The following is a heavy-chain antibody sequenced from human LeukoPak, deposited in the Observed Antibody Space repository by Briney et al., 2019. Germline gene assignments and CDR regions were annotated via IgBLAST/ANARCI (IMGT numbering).Heavy chain of an antibody. V-gene: IGHV1-46*01. CDR3: ARAYYYDSSGYYPGGDH. CDR1: GYTFTSYY. J-gene: IGHJ4*02. CDR2: INPSVGST. D-gene: IGHD3-22*01. Sequence: VSVKVSCKASGYTFTSYYIYWVRQAPGQGLEWMGIINPSVGSTSYAQKFQGRVTMTRDTSTSTVYMELRSLRSEDTAVYYCARAYYYDSSGYYPGGDHWGQGTLVTVPS.